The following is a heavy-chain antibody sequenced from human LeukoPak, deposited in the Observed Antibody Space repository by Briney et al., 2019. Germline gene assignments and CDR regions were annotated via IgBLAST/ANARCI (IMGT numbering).Heavy chain of an antibody. Sequence: GGSLRLSCAASGFTFDDYAMHWVRHAPGKGLEWVSGISWNSGSIGYADSVKGRFTISRDNAKNSLYLQMNSLRAEDTALYYCAKEGHYGSGGDYFDYWGQGTLVTVSS. CDR3: AKEGHYGSGGDYFDY. CDR2: ISWNSGSI. J-gene: IGHJ4*02. CDR1: GFTFDDYA. V-gene: IGHV3-9*01. D-gene: IGHD3-10*01.